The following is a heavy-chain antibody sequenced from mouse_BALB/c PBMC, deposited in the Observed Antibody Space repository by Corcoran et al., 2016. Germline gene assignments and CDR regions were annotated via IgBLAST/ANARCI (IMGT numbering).Heavy chain of an antibody. CDR2: IDPANGNT. CDR3: ARKYGNLDYAMDY. J-gene: IGHJ4*01. V-gene: IGHV14-3*02. D-gene: IGHD2-10*02. CDR1: GFNIKDTY. Sequence: EVQLQQSGAEPLKPGASVKLSCTASGFNIKDTYMHWVKQRPEQGLEWIGRIDPANGNTKYDPKFQGKATITADTSSNTAYLHLSSLTYEDTAVYYCARKYGNLDYAMDYWGQGTSVTVSS.